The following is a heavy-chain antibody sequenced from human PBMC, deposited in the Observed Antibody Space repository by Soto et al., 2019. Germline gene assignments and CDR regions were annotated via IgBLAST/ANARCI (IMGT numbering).Heavy chain of an antibody. V-gene: IGHV4-4*07. CDR2: IYTSGST. CDR1: GGSISSYY. Sequence: SETLTLTCTASGGSISSYYWSWIRQPAGKGLEWIGRIYTSGSTNYNPSLKSRVTMSVDTSKNQFSLKLSSVTAADTAVYYCARGSGSGWYMYYFDYWGQGTLVTVSS. D-gene: IGHD6-19*01. CDR3: ARGSGSGWYMYYFDY. J-gene: IGHJ4*02.